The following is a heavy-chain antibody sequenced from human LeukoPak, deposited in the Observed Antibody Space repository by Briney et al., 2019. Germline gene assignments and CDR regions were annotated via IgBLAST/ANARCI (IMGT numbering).Heavy chain of an antibody. V-gene: IGHV3-33*01. CDR3: ASASNCSGGSCYSDFDY. Sequence: RSLKLSCAASGFTFSSYGMHWVGQAPGKGLEWVAVIWYDGSNKYYADSVKGRSPIPRDNSKNTLYLQMNSLRAEATAVYSCASASNCSGGSCYSDFDYWGQGTLASVSS. D-gene: IGHD2-15*01. CDR2: IWYDGSNK. J-gene: IGHJ4*02. CDR1: GFTFSSYG.